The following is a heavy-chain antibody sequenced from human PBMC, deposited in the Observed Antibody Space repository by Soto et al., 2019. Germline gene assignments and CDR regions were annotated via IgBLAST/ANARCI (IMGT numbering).Heavy chain of an antibody. J-gene: IGHJ4*02. CDR1: GFTFSSYG. D-gene: IGHD6-13*01. V-gene: IGHV3-33*01. Sequence: QGQLVESGGGVVQPGRSLRLSCAASGFTFSSYGMHWVRQAPGKGLEWVAVIWYDGNNKYYADSVKGRFSISRDNSKNTLFLQMNSLRAEDTAVYYCAARIAAATMFDHWGRGTLVTVSS. CDR2: IWYDGNNK. CDR3: AARIAAATMFDH.